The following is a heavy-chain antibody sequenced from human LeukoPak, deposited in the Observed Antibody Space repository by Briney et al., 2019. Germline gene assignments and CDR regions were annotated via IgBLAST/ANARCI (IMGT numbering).Heavy chain of an antibody. Sequence: GGSLRLSWAASDFTVSSNYISWVRQAPGKGLEWVSVIYSGGSTYYADSVKGRFTISRDNSKNTLYLQMNSLRAEDTAVYYCARVPSSPDSSGYYYGYYFDYWGQGTLVTVSS. D-gene: IGHD3-22*01. CDR2: IYSGGST. J-gene: IGHJ4*02. V-gene: IGHV3-66*01. CDR3: ARVPSSPDSSGYYYGYYFDY. CDR1: DFTVSSNY.